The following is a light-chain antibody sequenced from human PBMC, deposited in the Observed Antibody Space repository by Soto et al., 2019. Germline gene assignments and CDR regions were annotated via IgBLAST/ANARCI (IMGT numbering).Light chain of an antibody. Sequence: EIVMTQSPATLSVPPGERATLSCRASQNINSNLAWYQQKPGQAPRLLIYDASTRATDIPTRFSGSGSGTEFILTISSLQSQDFAVYYCQQYNNWPPTWTFGQGTKVDIK. CDR2: DAS. CDR3: QQYNNWPPTWT. CDR1: QNINSN. V-gene: IGKV3-15*01. J-gene: IGKJ1*01.